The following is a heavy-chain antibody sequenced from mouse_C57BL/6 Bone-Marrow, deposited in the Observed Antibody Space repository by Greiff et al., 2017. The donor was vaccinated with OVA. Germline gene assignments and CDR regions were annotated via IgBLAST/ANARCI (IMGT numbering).Heavy chain of an antibody. CDR3: AGDIYYSSLGFAD. V-gene: IGHV12-3*01. Sequence: QVQLQQSGPGLVKPSQSLFLTCSITGFPITSGYYWIWIRQSPGKPLEWMGYITHSGETFYNQSLQSPISITRETSKNQFFLQLNSVTTEDTAMYYCAGDIYYSSLGFADWGTGTLVTVAA. CDR2: ITHSGET. D-gene: IGHD2-5*01. J-gene: IGHJ3*01. CDR1: GFPITSGYY.